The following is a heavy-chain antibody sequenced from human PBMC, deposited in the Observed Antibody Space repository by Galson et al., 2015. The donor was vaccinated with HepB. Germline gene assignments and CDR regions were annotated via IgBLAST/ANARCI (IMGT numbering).Heavy chain of an antibody. CDR1: GFTVSSNY. CDR2: IYSGGST. CDR3: ARWLQLLQFDY. J-gene: IGHJ4*02. D-gene: IGHD5-24*01. V-gene: IGHV3-53*01. Sequence: SLRLSCAASGFTVSSNYMSWVRQAPGKGLEWVSVIYSGGSTYYADSVKGRFTISRDNSKNTLYLQMNSLRAEETAVYYCARWLQLLQFDYWGQGTLVTVSS.